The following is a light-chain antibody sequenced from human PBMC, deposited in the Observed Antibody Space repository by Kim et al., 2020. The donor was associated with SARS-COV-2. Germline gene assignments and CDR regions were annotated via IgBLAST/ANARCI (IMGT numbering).Light chain of an antibody. CDR3: QMWDSSSDRVV. V-gene: IGLV3-21*04. Sequence: APGKPATITCGGNRIGSKSVHWYQQKAGQAPVVVIYYDRDRPSGIPERFSGSNSGNTATLTISRVEAGDEADYYCQMWDSSSDRVVFGGGTQLTVL. CDR1: RIGSKS. J-gene: IGLJ2*01. CDR2: YDR.